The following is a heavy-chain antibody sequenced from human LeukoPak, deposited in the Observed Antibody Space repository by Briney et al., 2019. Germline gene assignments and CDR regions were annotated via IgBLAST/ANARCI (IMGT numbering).Heavy chain of an antibody. Sequence: SETLSLTCAVSGYSISSGDYYWSWIRQPPGKGLEWIGYIYYSGSTYYNPSLKSRVTISVDTSKNQFSLKLSSVTAADTAVYYCARESPTVGYWGQGTLVTVSS. V-gene: IGHV4-30-4*08. CDR2: IYYSGST. J-gene: IGHJ4*02. CDR1: GYSISSGDYY. D-gene: IGHD4-23*01. CDR3: ARESPTVGY.